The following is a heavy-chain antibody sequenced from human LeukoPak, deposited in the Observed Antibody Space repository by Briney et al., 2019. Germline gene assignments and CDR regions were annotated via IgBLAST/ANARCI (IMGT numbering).Heavy chain of an antibody. CDR3: ARGGVGFGGPFDY. CDR1: GGSISSYY. Sequence: PSETLSLTCTVPGGSISSYYWSWIRQPPRKGLAWIGYIYYSGSTNYNPSLKSRVTISVDTSKNQFSLKLSSVTAADTAVYYCARGGVGFGGPFDYWGQGTLVTVSS. D-gene: IGHD3-10*01. V-gene: IGHV4-59*01. J-gene: IGHJ4*02. CDR2: IYYSGST.